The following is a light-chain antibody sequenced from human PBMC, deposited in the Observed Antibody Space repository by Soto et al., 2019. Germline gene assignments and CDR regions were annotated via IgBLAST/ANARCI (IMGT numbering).Light chain of an antibody. CDR2: AAS. J-gene: IGKJ5*01. Sequence: DIQMTQTKFSLSASVADRVTITCRTSQSISSDLNWYQQKAGKAPKLLIYAASSLQSGVPSRFSGSGSGTHFTLTISSLQPEDFATYYCQQIYSIPITFGQGTLLEIK. CDR3: QQIYSIPIT. CDR1: QSISSD. V-gene: IGKV1-39*01.